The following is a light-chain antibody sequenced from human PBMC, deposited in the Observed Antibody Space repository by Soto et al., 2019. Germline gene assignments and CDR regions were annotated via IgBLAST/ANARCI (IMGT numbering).Light chain of an antibody. CDR2: GAS. V-gene: IGKV3D-15*01. Sequence: PYNLSVLPGTKATLSCRASQSVSSNLAWYQQKPGQAPRLLIYGASSRATGIPDRFSGSGSGTEFTLTISSLQPEDFATYYCQQGYSSAITFGQGTRLEIK. CDR1: QSVSSN. J-gene: IGKJ5*01. CDR3: QQGYSSAIT.